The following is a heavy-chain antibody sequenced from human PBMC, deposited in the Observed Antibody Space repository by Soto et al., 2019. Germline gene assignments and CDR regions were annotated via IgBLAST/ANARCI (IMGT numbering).Heavy chain of an antibody. CDR3: ARGNYYDSSGYYPPYFQH. J-gene: IGHJ1*01. V-gene: IGHV4-34*01. Sequence: SETLSLTCAVYGGSFSGYYWSWIRQPPGKGLEWIGEINHSGSTNYNPSLKSRVTISVDTSKKQFSLRLTSVTAADTAVYYCARGNYYDSSGYYPPYFQHWGQGTLVTVSS. CDR1: GGSFSGYY. D-gene: IGHD3-22*01. CDR2: INHSGST.